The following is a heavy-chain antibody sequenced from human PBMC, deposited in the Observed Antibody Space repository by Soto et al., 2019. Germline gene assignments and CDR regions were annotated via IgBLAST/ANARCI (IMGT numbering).Heavy chain of an antibody. Sequence: AGGSLRLSCAASGFTFNNYAMTWVRQAPGKGLEWVSTIYNNGDITQYAESIRGRFSISRDNAKNLAYLQMDSLRDEDTAVYFCADDEDGDSDFDSWGQGTLVTVSS. V-gene: IGHV3-48*02. CDR1: GFTFNNYA. CDR3: ADDEDGDSDFDS. J-gene: IGHJ4*02. D-gene: IGHD3-10*01. CDR2: IYNNGDIT.